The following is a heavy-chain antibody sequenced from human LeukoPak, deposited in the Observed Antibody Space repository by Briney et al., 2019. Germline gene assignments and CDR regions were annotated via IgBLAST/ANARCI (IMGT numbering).Heavy chain of an antibody. J-gene: IGHJ4*02. Sequence: PGRSLRLSCAASGFTFSSYGMHWVRQAPGKGLEWVAVISYDGSNKYYADSVKGRFTISRDNSKNTLYLQMNSLRAEDTAVYYCSKGIVPLWDDPGVDYWGPGTLVNVSS. CDR1: GFTFSSYG. CDR3: SKGIVPLWDDPGVDY. D-gene: IGHD2-15*01. CDR2: ISYDGSNK. V-gene: IGHV3-30*18.